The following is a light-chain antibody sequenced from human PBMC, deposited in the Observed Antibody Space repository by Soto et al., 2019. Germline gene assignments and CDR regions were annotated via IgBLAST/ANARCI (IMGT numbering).Light chain of an antibody. V-gene: IGKV3-15*01. CDR1: QSVSSN. Sequence: EIAMTQSPATLSVSQGERATLSCRASQSVSSNLAWYQQKPGQAPRLLISDASTRATGIPARFSGSGSGTEFTLTISSLQSEDFAVYYCQQFNNWPRTFGQGTKVDIK. J-gene: IGKJ1*01. CDR3: QQFNNWPRT. CDR2: DAS.